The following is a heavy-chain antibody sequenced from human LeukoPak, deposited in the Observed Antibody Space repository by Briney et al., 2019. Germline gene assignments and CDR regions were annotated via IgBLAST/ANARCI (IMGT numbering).Heavy chain of an antibody. J-gene: IGHJ4*02. Sequence: ASVKDSCKSSLYTLTSYVISWVRQAPGQGLEWMGWISAYNGNTNYAHKLQGRVTMTTDTSTSTAYMELRSLRSDDTAVYYCARARPWDIVVVPAAATQTCWGQGTLVTVSS. CDR3: ARARPWDIVVVPAAATQTC. D-gene: IGHD2-2*01. V-gene: IGHV1-18*04. CDR1: LYTLTSYV. CDR2: ISAYNGNT.